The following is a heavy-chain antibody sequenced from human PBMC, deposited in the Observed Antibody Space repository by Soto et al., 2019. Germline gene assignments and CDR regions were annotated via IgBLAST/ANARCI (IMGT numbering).Heavy chain of an antibody. CDR1: GGSFNDYW. D-gene: IGHD3-16*01. V-gene: IGHV4-34*01. Sequence: QVQLQQWGAGLLKPSETLSLTCAVYGGSFNDYWWSWIRQPPGKGLEWIGEINHSGITNYNPSLKSRVTMSVDRSKGLFSMRLSSVTAADPDVYYCSRGRDYTWPFGGQGTLVTVSS. J-gene: IGHJ4*02. CDR2: INHSGIT. CDR3: SRGRDYTWPF.